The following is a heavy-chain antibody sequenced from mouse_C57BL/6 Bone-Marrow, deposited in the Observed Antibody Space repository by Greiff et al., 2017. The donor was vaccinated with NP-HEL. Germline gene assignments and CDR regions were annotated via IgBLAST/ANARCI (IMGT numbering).Heavy chain of an antibody. CDR3: ARQGGVPNYYAMDY. Sequence: EVMLVESGGDLVKPGGSLKLSCAASGFTFSSYGMSWVRQTPDKRLEWVATISSGGSYTYYPDSVKGRFTISRDNAKNTLYLQMSSLKSEDTAMYYCARQGGVPNYYAMDYWGQGTSVTVSS. CDR1: GFTFSSYG. V-gene: IGHV5-6*02. J-gene: IGHJ4*01. CDR2: ISSGGSYT.